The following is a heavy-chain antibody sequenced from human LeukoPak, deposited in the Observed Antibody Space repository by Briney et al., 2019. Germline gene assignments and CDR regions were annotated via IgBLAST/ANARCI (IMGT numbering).Heavy chain of an antibody. D-gene: IGHD3-22*01. CDR1: GFTFSSYG. J-gene: IGHJ4*02. Sequence: PGGSLRLSCAASGFTFSSYGMHWVRQAPGKGLEWVAVIWYDGSKKYYADSVKGRFSISKDNSENTLYLQMSSLRAEDTAVYYCARDKMISGYYFDHWGQGTLVTVSS. V-gene: IGHV3-33*01. CDR2: IWYDGSKK. CDR3: ARDKMISGYYFDH.